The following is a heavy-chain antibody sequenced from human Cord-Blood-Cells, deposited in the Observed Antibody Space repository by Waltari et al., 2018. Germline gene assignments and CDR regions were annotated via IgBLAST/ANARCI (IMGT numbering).Heavy chain of an antibody. Sequence: QLQLQESGPGLVTPSETLSLTCTVPGGAIRSSSYYWGWIRKPPGKALECIGSIYYSGCTSYNPSLKSRVTISVDTSKNQFSLKLSSVTAADTAVYYCATASPLCSSTSCYYYYGMDVWGQGTTVTVSS. V-gene: IGHV4-39*01. J-gene: IGHJ6*02. D-gene: IGHD2-2*01. CDR3: ATASPLCSSTSCYYYYGMDV. CDR1: GGAIRSSSYY. CDR2: IYYSGCT.